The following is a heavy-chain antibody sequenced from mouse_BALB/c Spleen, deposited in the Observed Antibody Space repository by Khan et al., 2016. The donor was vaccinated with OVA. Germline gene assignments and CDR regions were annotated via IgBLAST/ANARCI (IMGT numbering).Heavy chain of an antibody. CDR1: GYSITSDYA. Sequence: EVKLLESGPGLVNPSQSLSLTCTVTGYSITSDYAWNWIRQFPGNKLEWMGYINYSGSTNYNPALKSRISITREPSKNQFFLQLNSVTTEDTATYYCARDSSRYNYAMDYWGQGTSVTVSS. D-gene: IGHD2-12*01. CDR3: ARDSSRYNYAMDY. V-gene: IGHV3-2*02. J-gene: IGHJ4*01. CDR2: INYSGST.